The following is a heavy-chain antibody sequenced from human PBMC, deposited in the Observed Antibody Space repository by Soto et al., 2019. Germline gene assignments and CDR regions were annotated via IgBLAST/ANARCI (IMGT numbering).Heavy chain of an antibody. CDR2: IDPSDSYT. CDR1: GYSFTSYW. CDR3: ARRASSSWYVGPFDY. J-gene: IGHJ4*02. D-gene: IGHD6-13*01. Sequence: GESLKISCKGSGYSFTSYWMSWVRQMPGKGLEWMGRIDPSDSYTNYSPSFQGHVTISADKSISTAYLQWSSLKASDTAMYYCARRASSSWYVGPFDYWGQGTLVTVYS. V-gene: IGHV5-10-1*01.